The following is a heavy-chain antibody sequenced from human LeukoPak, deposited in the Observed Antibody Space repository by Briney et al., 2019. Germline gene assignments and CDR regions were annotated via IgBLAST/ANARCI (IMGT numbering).Heavy chain of an antibody. D-gene: IGHD2-15*01. CDR2: IYHTGST. CDR1: GGSISSSSYY. Sequence: SETLSLTCTVSGGSISSSSYYWGWIRQPPGKGLEWIGDIYHTGSTNYNPSLRSRVTLSIEKSKNQFSLKVTSMTAADTAMYYCARTYCSGGSCYPGNWFDPWGQGTLVTVSS. V-gene: IGHV4-39*07. J-gene: IGHJ5*02. CDR3: ARTYCSGGSCYPGNWFDP.